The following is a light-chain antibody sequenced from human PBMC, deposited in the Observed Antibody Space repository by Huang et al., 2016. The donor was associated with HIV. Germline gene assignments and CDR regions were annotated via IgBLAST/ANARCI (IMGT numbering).Light chain of an antibody. CDR3: QQYNDWPLT. J-gene: IGKJ4*01. CDR2: GAS. CDR1: QRIISD. V-gene: IGKV3D-15*01. Sequence: IVMTQSPATLSVSPGERATLSCRASQRIISDLAWYHQTPGKSPRLLIYGASTRATGIPVRFSGRASGTEFTLTISSLQSEDFAIYYCQQYNDWPLTFGGGTKVDIK.